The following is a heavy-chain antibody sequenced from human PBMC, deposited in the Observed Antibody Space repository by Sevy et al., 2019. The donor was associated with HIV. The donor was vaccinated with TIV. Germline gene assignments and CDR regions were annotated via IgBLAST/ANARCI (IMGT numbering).Heavy chain of an antibody. D-gene: IGHD5-18*01. CDR2: ISSGSNYI. Sequence: GGSLRLSCAVSGFTFSNYSMNWVRQAPGKGLEWVSSISSGSNYIYYADSVKGRFTISRDNAKNSLYLQMNSLGAEDTAVYYCARDLAGPDGYSYGYYFDYWGQGTLVTVSS. J-gene: IGHJ4*02. CDR1: GFTFSNYS. CDR3: ARDLAGPDGYSYGYYFDY. V-gene: IGHV3-21*01.